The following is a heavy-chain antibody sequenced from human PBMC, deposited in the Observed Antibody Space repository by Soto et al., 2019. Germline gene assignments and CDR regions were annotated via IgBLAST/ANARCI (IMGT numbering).Heavy chain of an antibody. CDR1: GGSISSYY. V-gene: IGHV4-4*07. Sequence: PSETLSLTCTVSGGSISSYYWSWIRQPAGKGLEWIGRIYTSGSTNYNPSLKSRVTMSVDTSKNQFSLKLSSVTAADTAVYYCARGGDSSGWYNEIYYYYYGMEVWGQGTTVTVS. J-gene: IGHJ6*02. D-gene: IGHD6-19*01. CDR3: ARGGDSSGWYNEIYYYYYGMEV. CDR2: IYTSGST.